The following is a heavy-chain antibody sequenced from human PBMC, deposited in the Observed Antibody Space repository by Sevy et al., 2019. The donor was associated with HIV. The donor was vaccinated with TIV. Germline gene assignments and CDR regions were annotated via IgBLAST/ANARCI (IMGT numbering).Heavy chain of an antibody. J-gene: IGHJ6*02. D-gene: IGHD2-15*01. CDR3: ARAEYGGNPYDYGMGV. V-gene: IGHV3-33*01. Sequence: GGSLRLSCAASGFTFSHHGMHWVRQGPGKGLEWVAVIWHDGSNKYYADSVKGRFTISRDNSKNTLYLQMNSLRADDTAVYYCARAEYGGNPYDYGMGVWGQGTTVTVSS. CDR2: IWHDGSNK. CDR1: GFTFSHHG.